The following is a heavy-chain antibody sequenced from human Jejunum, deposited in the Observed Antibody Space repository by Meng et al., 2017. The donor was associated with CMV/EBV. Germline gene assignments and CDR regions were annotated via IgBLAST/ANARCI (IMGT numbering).Heavy chain of an antibody. CDR3: AKERDLVSTTYYFDC. J-gene: IGHJ4*02. D-gene: IGHD2/OR15-2a*01. V-gene: IGHV3-30*02. Sequence: GVSGGGRSQPADSLMRAFAAFAVTFMSYCIHWVRQAPGKGLEWVAFIRNDGSDKYYADSVKGRFTMSRDNSRTTVSLQMNRLRPEDTAIYYCAKERDLVSTTYYFDCWGQGTLVTVSS. CDR2: IRNDGSDK. CDR1: AVTFMSYC.